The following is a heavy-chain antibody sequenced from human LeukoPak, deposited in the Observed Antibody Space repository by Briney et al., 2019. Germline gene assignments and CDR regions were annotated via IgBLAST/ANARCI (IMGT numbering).Heavy chain of an antibody. J-gene: IGHJ6*02. Sequence: ASVKVSCKASGYTFTGYYMHWVRQAPGQGLEWMGIINPSGGSTSYAQKFQGRVTMTRDTSTSTVYMELSSLRSEDTAVYYCARSRGYCSGGSCYSVYGMDVWGQGTTVTVSS. V-gene: IGHV1-46*01. CDR2: INPSGGST. D-gene: IGHD2-15*01. CDR1: GYTFTGYY. CDR3: ARSRGYCSGGSCYSVYGMDV.